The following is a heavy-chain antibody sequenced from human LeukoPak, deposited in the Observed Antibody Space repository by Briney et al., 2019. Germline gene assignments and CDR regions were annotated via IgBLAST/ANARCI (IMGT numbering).Heavy chain of an antibody. CDR3: ATAYCGGDCYLYYYYGMDV. Sequence: GGSLRLSCAASGFTVSSNYMSWVRQAPGKGLEWVSVICSGGSTYYADSVKGRFTISRDNSKNTLYLQMNSLRAEDTAVYYCATAYCGGDCYLYYYYGMDVWGQGTTVTVSS. V-gene: IGHV3-66*01. D-gene: IGHD2-21*02. J-gene: IGHJ6*02. CDR1: GFTVSSNY. CDR2: ICSGGST.